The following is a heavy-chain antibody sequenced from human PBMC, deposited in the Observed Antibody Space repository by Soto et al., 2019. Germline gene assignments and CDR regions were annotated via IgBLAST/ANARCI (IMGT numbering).Heavy chain of an antibody. CDR2: INAGNGNT. V-gene: IGHV1-3*01. J-gene: IGHJ2*01. CDR3: VSGGCLCWSFDL. Sequence: QVPLVQSGAEVKKPGASVKVSCKASGYTFTSYAMHWVRQAPGQRLEWMGWINAGNGNTKYSKKFQGRVTITRDTFASLGYMVLSCLRSEYAAVYFCVSGGCLCWSFDLWGRGTLVTVSS. D-gene: IGHD2-15*01. CDR1: GYTFTSYA.